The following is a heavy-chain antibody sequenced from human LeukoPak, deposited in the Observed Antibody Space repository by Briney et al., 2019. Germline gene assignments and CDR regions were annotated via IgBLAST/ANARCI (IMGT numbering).Heavy chain of an antibody. CDR1: GFIFSNYW. V-gene: IGHV3-74*03. CDR2: VNNDGSST. D-gene: IGHD5/OR15-5a*01. CDR3: AKGGLRVTDY. J-gene: IGHJ4*02. Sequence: GGSLRLSCAASGFIFSNYWMHWVRQAPGKGLVWVSRVNNDGSSTTYADPVKGRFTISRDNAENTLYLQMNSLRAEDTAVYYCAKGGLRVTDYWGQGTLVTVSS.